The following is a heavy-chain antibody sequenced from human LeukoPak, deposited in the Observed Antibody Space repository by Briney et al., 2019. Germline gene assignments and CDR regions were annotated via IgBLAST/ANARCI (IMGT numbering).Heavy chain of an antibody. CDR1: GFTFSSYS. J-gene: IGHJ6*02. CDR3: AKSMVRGVNGYGMDV. V-gene: IGHV3-48*01. Sequence: GGSLRLSCAASGFTFSSYSMNWVRQAPGKGLEWVSYISSSSSTIYYADSVKGRFTISRDNSKNTLYLQMNSLRAEDTAVYYCAKSMVRGVNGYGMDVWGQGTTVTVSS. D-gene: IGHD3-10*01. CDR2: ISSSSSTI.